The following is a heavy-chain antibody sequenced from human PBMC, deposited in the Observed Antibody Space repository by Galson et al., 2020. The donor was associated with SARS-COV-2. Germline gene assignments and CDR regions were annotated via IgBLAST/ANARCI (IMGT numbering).Heavy chain of an antibody. D-gene: IGHD2-15*01. CDR2: IYSDGNT. CDR3: ARGHLGLHP. Sequence: SETLFLTCIVSGGSMIGYHWSWIRQPPGEGLEWIGYIYSDGNTDYNPSLKSRVIISVDTSKNFVSLNLRSVTAADTAIYFCARGHLGLHPWCQGTLVTVSS. J-gene: IGHJ5*02. CDR1: GGSMIGYH. V-gene: IGHV4-59*01.